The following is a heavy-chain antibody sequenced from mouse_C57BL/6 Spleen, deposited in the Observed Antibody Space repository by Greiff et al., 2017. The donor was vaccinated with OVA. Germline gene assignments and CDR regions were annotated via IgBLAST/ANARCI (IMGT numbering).Heavy chain of an antibody. CDR3: ARHYYGSSCGDY. V-gene: IGHV1-55*01. CDR1: GYTFTSYW. Sequence: QVQLQQPGAELVKPGASVKMSCKASGYTFTSYWITWVKQRPGQGLEWIGDIYPGSGSTNYNEKFKSKATLTVDTASSTAYMQLSSLTSEDSAVYYCARHYYGSSCGDYWGQGTTLTVSS. J-gene: IGHJ2*01. D-gene: IGHD1-1*01. CDR2: IYPGSGST.